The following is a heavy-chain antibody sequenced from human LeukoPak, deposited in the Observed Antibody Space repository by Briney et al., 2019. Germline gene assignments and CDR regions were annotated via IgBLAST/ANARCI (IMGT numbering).Heavy chain of an antibody. CDR3: ARSSYGSGKTNWFDP. CDR2: ISGDGSGT. V-gene: IGHV3-74*01. J-gene: IGHJ5*02. Sequence: GGSLRLSCAASGFTFSSYWMYWVRQAPGKGLVWVSRISGDGSGTNYADFVKGRFTISRDNSKNTLYLQMNSLRAEDTAVYYCARSSYGSGKTNWFDPWGQGTLVTVSS. D-gene: IGHD3-10*01. CDR1: GFTFSSYW.